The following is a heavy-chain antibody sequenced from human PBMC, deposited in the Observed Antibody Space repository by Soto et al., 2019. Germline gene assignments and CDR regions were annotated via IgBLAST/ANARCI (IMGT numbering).Heavy chain of an antibody. CDR3: ATTTIKLGYFSSTSYFNYGLEV. D-gene: IGHD2-2*01. CDR1: GYTFTGYY. V-gene: IGHV1-2*04. J-gene: IGHJ6*02. CDR2: INPNSGGT. Sequence: ASVKVSCKASGYTFTGYYMLWGRQAPGQGLEWMGWINPNSGGTNYAQKFQGWVTMTRDTSIRTAYKELSRLRSDDTAVYYCATTTIKLGYFSSTSYFNYGLEVSTQGTT.